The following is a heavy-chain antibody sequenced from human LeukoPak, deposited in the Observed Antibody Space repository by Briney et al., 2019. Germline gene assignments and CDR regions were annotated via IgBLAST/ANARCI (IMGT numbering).Heavy chain of an antibody. CDR1: GFTFSSMS. Sequence: GGSLRLSCVASGFTFSSMSMHWVRQAPGKGLVWVSRINNDGSSTSYADSVKGRFTFSRDNAKHTLYLQMNSLRAEDTAVYYCARDADEYRNYGMDVWGQGTTVTVSS. CDR2: INNDGSST. D-gene: IGHD2-2*01. CDR3: ARDADEYRNYGMDV. V-gene: IGHV3-74*01. J-gene: IGHJ6*02.